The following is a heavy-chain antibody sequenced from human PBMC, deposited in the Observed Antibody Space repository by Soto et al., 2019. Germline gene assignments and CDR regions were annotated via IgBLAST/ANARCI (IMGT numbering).Heavy chain of an antibody. D-gene: IGHD2-21*02. Sequence: PLETVSPSCTVSGGSISSSSYYWGWVGQPPGKGLVWIGTIYYRGSTYYNPSLKSRVTISVDTSKNQFSLKLSSVTAADTAVYYYVNSVCRRDGYYTYYWYPPWAQGTL. V-gene: IGHV4-39*01. CDR3: VNSVCRRDGYYTYYWYPP. CDR1: GGSISSSSYY. J-gene: IGHJ5*02. CDR2: IYYRGST.